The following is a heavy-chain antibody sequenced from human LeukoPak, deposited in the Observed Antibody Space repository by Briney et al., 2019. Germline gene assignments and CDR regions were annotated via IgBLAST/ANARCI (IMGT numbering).Heavy chain of an antibody. CDR2: IIYTGNS. V-gene: IGHV4-39*07. CDR3: ARVLRETPDH. CDR1: GGAITSSSYK. D-gene: IGHD3-10*01. Sequence: SETLSLTCTVSGGAITSSSYKWGWIRQPPGKGLEWIGIIIYTGNSNYSPSLRTQVTMSVDTSKNQFSLQLNSVTAADTALYFCARVLRETPDHWGQGTLVTVSP. J-gene: IGHJ4*02.